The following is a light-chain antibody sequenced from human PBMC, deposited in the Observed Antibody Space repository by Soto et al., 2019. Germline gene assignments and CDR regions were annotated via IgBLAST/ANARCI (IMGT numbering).Light chain of an antibody. CDR1: SSDIGAGYD. V-gene: IGLV1-40*01. Sequence: QSVLTQPPSVSGAPGQRVTISCTESSSDIGAGYDVHWYQQLPETAPKLLIYGNNNRPSGVPDRFSGSKSGTSASLAITGLQAEDEADYYCQSYDDSLSGSLIFGGGTKLTVL. CDR3: QSYDDSLSGSLI. CDR2: GNN. J-gene: IGLJ2*01.